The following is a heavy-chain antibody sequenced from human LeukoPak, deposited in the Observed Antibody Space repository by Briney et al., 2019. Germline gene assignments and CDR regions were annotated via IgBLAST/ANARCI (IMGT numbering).Heavy chain of an antibody. CDR3: ARGGLSSTSRFIDY. V-gene: IGHV1-2*02. J-gene: IGHJ4*02. Sequence: ASVKVSCKASGYTFTGYYMHWVRQAPGQGLEWMGWINPNSGGTNYAQKFQGRVTMTRDTSISIAYMELSRLRSDDTAVYYCARGGLSSTSRFIDYWGQGTLVTISS. D-gene: IGHD2-2*01. CDR2: INPNSGGT. CDR1: GYTFTGYY.